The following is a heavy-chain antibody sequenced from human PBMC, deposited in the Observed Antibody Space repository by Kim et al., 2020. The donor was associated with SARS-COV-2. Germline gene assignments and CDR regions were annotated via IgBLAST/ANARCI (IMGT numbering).Heavy chain of an antibody. J-gene: IGHJ6*02. CDR3: AREHIVFGDGYNLGYYYYGMDV. D-gene: IGHD5-12*01. Sequence: SETLSLTCTVSGGSISSYYWSWIRQPPGKGLEWIGYIYYSGSTNYNPSLKSRVTISVDTSKNQFSLKLSSVTAADTAVYYCAREHIVFGDGYNLGYYYYGMDVWGQGTTVTVSS. V-gene: IGHV4-59*13. CDR2: IYYSGST. CDR1: GGSISSYY.